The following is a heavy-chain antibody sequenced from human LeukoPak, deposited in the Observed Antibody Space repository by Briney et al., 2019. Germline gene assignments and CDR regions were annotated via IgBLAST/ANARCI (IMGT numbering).Heavy chain of an antibody. J-gene: IGHJ4*02. CDR2: INHSGST. CDR1: GGSFSGYY. D-gene: IGHD3-9*01. V-gene: IGHV4-34*01. Sequence: PSETLSLTCAVYGGSFSGYYWSWIRQPPGKGLEWIGEINHSGSTNYNPSLKSRVTISVDTSKNQFPLKLSSVTAADTAVYYCAALGILTDYWGQGTLVTVSS. CDR3: AALGILTDY.